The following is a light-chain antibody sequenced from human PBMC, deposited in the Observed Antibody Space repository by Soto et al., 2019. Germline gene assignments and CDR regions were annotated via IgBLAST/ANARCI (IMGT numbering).Light chain of an antibody. CDR1: QSISSS. V-gene: IGKV3-20*01. Sequence: EIVLTQSPGTLSLSPGERATISCRASQSISSSLAWYQQKPGQAPRLLIFGASIRATGIPDKFSGSGSGTDFTLTISRLEPEDFAVYSCQQYGSSPPTFGQGTKVEVK. J-gene: IGKJ1*01. CDR2: GAS. CDR3: QQYGSSPPT.